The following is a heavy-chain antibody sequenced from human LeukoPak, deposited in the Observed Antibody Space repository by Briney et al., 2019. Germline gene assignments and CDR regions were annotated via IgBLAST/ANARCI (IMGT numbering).Heavy chain of an antibody. CDR3: ASLGGYSNYVFDY. V-gene: IGHV1-69*13. J-gene: IGHJ4*02. CDR2: IIPIFGTA. Sequence: ASVKVSCKASGGTFSSYAISWVRQAPGQGLEWMGGIIPIFGTANYAQNFQGRVTITADESTSTAYMELSSLRSEDTAVYYCASLGGYSNYVFDYWGQGILVTVSS. CDR1: GGTFSSYA. D-gene: IGHD4-11*01.